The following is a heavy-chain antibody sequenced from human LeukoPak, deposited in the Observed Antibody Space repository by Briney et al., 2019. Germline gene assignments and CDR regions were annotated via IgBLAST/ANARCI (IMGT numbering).Heavy chain of an antibody. J-gene: IGHJ4*02. CDR1: GFTFSSYA. Sequence: QPGGSLRLSCAASGFTFSSYAMSWVRQAPGKGLEWVSAISGSGGSTYYADSVKGRFTISRDNSKNTLYLQMNSLRAEDTAVYYCAIGAYYDFWSGYYERDYYFDYWGQGTLVTLSS. CDR2: ISGSGGST. CDR3: AIGAYYDFWSGYYERDYYFDY. V-gene: IGHV3-23*01. D-gene: IGHD3-3*01.